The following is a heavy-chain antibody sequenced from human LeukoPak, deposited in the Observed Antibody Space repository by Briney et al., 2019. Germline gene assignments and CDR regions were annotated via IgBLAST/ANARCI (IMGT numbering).Heavy chain of an antibody. CDR1: GYTFTSYD. CDR3: ARGLVPGAGYYGYVWGSYRLLYYFDY. V-gene: IGHV1-8*01. J-gene: IGHJ4*02. CDR2: MNPNSGNT. D-gene: IGHD3-16*02. Sequence: ASVKVSCKASGYTFTSYDINWVRQATGQGLEWMGWMNPNSGNTGYAQKFQGRVTMTRNTSISTAYMELSSLRSEDTAVYYCARGLVPGAGYYGYVWGSYRLLYYFDYWGQGTLVTVSS.